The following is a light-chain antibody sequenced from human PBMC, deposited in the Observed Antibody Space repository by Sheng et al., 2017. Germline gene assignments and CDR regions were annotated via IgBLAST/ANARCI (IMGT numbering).Light chain of an antibody. CDR3: QQTNSFPLT. J-gene: IGKJ4*01. CDR1: QDIKNW. Sequence: DIQMTQSPASVSASVGDRVTIACRASQDIKNWLAWYQQKPGKAPKFLIYGASNLQSGVPSRFSGSGSGTDFTLTITSLQPEDFATYFCQQTNSFPLTFGGGTNGGGSN. CDR2: GAS. V-gene: IGKV1-12*01.